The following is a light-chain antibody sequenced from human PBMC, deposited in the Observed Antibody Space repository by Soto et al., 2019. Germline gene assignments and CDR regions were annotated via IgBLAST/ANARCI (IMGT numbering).Light chain of an antibody. Sequence: QSALTQPASVSGSPGHSITISCTGTSSDVGAYDYVSWYQQHPDKAPKLMIYEVSNRPSGVSDRFSGSKSVNTATLTISGLQAEDEADYYCRSYTSSSTRVFGTGTKVTVL. CDR3: RSYTSSSTRV. CDR1: SSDVGAYDY. CDR2: EVS. J-gene: IGLJ1*01. V-gene: IGLV2-14*03.